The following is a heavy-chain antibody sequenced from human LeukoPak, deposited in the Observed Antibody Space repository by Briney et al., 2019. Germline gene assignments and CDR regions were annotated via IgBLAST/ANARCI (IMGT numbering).Heavy chain of an antibody. CDR2: ISSSSSYT. D-gene: IGHD4-17*01. V-gene: IGHV3-11*06. CDR1: GFTFSDYY. Sequence: GGSLRLSCAASGFTFSDYYMSWLRQAPGKGLEWVSYISSSSSYTNYADSVKGRFTISRDNAKNSLYLQMNSLRAEDTAVYYCARDRTVTTPYYYYGMDVWGKGTTVTVPS. J-gene: IGHJ6*04. CDR3: ARDRTVTTPYYYYGMDV.